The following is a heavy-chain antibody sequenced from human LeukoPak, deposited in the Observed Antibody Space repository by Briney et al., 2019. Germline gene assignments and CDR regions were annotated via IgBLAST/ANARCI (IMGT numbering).Heavy chain of an antibody. V-gene: IGHV1-18*01. CDR3: ARGLIWFGELYFDY. D-gene: IGHD3-10*01. J-gene: IGHJ4*02. CDR1: GYTFTSYG. CDR2: ISAYNGNT. Sequence: VASVKVSCKASGYTFTSYGISWVRQAPGQGLEWMGWISAYNGNTNYAQKFQGRVTITADESTSTAYMELSSLRSEDTAVYYCARGLIWFGELYFDYWGQGTLVTVSS.